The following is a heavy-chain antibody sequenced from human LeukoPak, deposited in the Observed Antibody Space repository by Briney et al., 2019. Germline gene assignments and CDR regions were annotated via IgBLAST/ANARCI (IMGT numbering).Heavy chain of an antibody. V-gene: IGHV1-69*13. Sequence: ASVKVSCKASGGTFSSYAISWVRQAPGQGLEWMGGIIPIFGTANYAQKFQGRVTITADESTSTAYMELSSLRSEDTAVYYGASYYDSSGYRSPRYYYYMDVWGKGTTVTVSS. J-gene: IGHJ6*03. CDR1: GGTFSSYA. D-gene: IGHD3-22*01. CDR2: IIPIFGTA. CDR3: ASYYDSSGYRSPRYYYYMDV.